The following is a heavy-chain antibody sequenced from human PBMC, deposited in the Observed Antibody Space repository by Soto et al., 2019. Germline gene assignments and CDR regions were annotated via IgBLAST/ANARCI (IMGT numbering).Heavy chain of an antibody. V-gene: IGHV1-18*01. D-gene: IGHD2-8*01. J-gene: IGHJ3*02. CDR2: ISAYNGNT. CDR1: GYTFTSYG. Sequence: SVKVSCKASGYTFTSYGISWVRQAPGQGLEWMGWISAYNGNTNYAQKLQGRVTMTTDTSTSTAYMELRSLRSDETAVYYCARDRDCTNGVCYNVLDAFDIWGQGTMVTVSS. CDR3: ARDRDCTNGVCYNVLDAFDI.